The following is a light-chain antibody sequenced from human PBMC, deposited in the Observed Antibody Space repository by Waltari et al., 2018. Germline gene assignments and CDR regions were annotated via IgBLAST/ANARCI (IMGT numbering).Light chain of an antibody. CDR1: SSDVSGYNY. CDR3: SSYTSSSTPYVV. J-gene: IGLJ2*01. CDR2: EVS. Sequence: QSALTQPASVSGSPGQSITISCTGTSSDVSGYNYVSWYQQHPGKAPKLMIYEVSNRPSGVSNRFSGSKSGNTASLTISGLQAEDEADYYCSSYTSSSTPYVVFGGGTKLTVL. V-gene: IGLV2-14*01.